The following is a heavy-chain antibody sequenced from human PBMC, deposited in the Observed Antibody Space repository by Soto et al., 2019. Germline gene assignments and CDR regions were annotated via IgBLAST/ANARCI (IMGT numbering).Heavy chain of an antibody. J-gene: IGHJ5*02. CDR3: ARLVGNSWLDH. CDR2: TYYRSIWQT. D-gene: IGHD6-6*01. Sequence: QVQLQQAGPALVKPSQPLSLTCAISGASVSSNDSVWNWIRQSPSSGLEWLGRTYYRSIWQTEYAVSVKGRMTINPDASKNQCSLQLNSVTPEDTARYYCARLVGNSWLDHWGHGTLVTVSA. V-gene: IGHV6-1*01. CDR1: GASVSSNDSV.